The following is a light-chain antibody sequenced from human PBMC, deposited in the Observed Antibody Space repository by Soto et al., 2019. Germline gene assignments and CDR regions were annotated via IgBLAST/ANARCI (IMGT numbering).Light chain of an antibody. CDR2: SAS. J-gene: IGKJ4*01. V-gene: IGKV1-12*01. CDR1: QGFSTW. CDR3: QQANSFPRT. Sequence: IPMTQSPPSVSASVGDRVTITCRPSQGFSTWLAWYRRKPGRAPELLIYSASSLHSGVPSRFSGSGSGTDFTLTISSLQPEDFATYYCQQANSFPRTFGGGTEVEIK.